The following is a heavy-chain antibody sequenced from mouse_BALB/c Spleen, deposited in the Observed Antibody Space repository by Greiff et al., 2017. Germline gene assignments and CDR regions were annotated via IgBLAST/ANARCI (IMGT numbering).Heavy chain of an antibody. D-gene: IGHD2-14*01. CDR3: ARSYYRYDDYAMDY. CDR1: GYTFSSYL. V-gene: IGHV1-54*01. CDR2: INPGSGGT. Sequence: QVQLKESGAELMKPGASVKISCKATGYTFSSYLIEWVKQRPGQGLEWIGVINPGSGGTNYNEKFKGKATLTADKSSSTAYMQLSSLTSDDSAVYFCARSYYRYDDYAMDYWGQGTSVTVSS. J-gene: IGHJ4*01.